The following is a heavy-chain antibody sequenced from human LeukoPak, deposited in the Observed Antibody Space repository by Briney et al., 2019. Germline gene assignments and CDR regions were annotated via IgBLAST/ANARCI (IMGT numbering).Heavy chain of an antibody. D-gene: IGHD6-19*01. CDR2: ISSSSSYI. Sequence: GGSLRLSCAASGFTFSSYSMNWVRQAPGKGLEWVSSISSSSSYIYYADSVKGRFTISRDNSKNTLYLQMNSLRAEDTAVYYCAKDAGYSSGWYSGDDYWGQGTLVTVSS. CDR1: GFTFSSYS. V-gene: IGHV3-21*04. CDR3: AKDAGYSSGWYSGDDY. J-gene: IGHJ4*02.